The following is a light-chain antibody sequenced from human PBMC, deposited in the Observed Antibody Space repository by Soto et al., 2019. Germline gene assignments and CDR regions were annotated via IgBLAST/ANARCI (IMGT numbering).Light chain of an antibody. J-gene: IGKJ1*01. CDR1: QGISAA. CDR3: LHDYNYPRT. Sequence: AIQLTQSPSSLSASVGDRVTITCRASQGISAALAWYSQKPGKAPKLLIYGASNLQTGVSSRFSGSGSGTYFTLTITGLQPEDFAAYYCLHDYNYPRTFGQGTKVDIK. CDR2: GAS. V-gene: IGKV1-6*01.